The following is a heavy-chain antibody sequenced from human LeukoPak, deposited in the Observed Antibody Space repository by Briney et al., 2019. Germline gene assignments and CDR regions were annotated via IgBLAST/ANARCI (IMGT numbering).Heavy chain of an antibody. CDR2: INHNGNVN. CDR1: EFTFSSYS. V-gene: IGHV3-7*03. D-gene: IGHD3-16*01. Sequence: GGSLRLSCAASEFTFSSYSMNWARQAPGKGLEWVASINHNGNVNYYVDSVKGRFTISRDNAKNSLYLQMSNLRAEDTAVYFCARGGGLDVWGQGATVTVSS. J-gene: IGHJ6*02. CDR3: ARGGGLDV.